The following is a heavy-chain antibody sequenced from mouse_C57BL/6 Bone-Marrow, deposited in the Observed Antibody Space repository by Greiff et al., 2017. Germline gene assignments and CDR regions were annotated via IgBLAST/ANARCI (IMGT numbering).Heavy chain of an antibody. V-gene: IGHV1-55*01. J-gene: IGHJ2*01. CDR2: IYPGSGST. Sequence: VQLLQSGAELVKPGASVKMSCKASGYTFTSYWITWVKQGPGQGLEWIGDIYPGSGSTNYNEKFKSKATLTVDTSTSTAYMQLSSLTSEDSAVYYCTRSILRYLDYWGQGTTLTVSS. CDR1: GYTFTSYW. CDR3: TRSILRYLDY. D-gene: IGHD1-2*01.